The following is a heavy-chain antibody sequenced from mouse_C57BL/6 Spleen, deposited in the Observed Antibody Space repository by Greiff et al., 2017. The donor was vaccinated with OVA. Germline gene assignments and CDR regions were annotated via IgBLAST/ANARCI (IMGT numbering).Heavy chain of an antibody. V-gene: IGHV5-16*01. Sequence: EVMLVESEGGLVPPGSSMKLSCTASGFTFSDYYLAWVRQVPEKGLEWVANINYDGSSTYYLDFLKSRFIISRDNAKNILYLHMSSLKSEDTATYYCAREDFAWFAYWGQGTLVTVSA. J-gene: IGHJ3*01. CDR2: INYDGSST. CDR1: GFTFSDYY. CDR3: AREDFAWFAY.